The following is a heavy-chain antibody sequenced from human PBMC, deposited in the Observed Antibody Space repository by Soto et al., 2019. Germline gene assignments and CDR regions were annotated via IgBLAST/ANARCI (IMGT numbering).Heavy chain of an antibody. CDR3: AKEGYDFWSVYFRNFDY. Sequence: GGSLRLSCAASGFTFSSYAMSWVRQTPGKGLEWVSAISGSDGSTYYADSVKGRFTIPRDNSKNTLYLQMNSLRAEDTAVYYCAKEGYDFWSVYFRNFDYWGQGALVTVSS. CDR1: GFTFSSYA. V-gene: IGHV3-23*01. CDR2: ISGSDGST. D-gene: IGHD3-3*01. J-gene: IGHJ4*02.